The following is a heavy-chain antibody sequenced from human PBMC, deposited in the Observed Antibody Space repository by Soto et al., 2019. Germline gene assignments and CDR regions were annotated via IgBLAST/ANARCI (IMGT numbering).Heavy chain of an antibody. CDR2: ISYDGSNK. Sequence: GGSLRLSCAASGFTFSSYAMHWVRQAPGKGLEWVAVISYDGSNKYYADSVKGRFTISRDNSKNTLYLQMNSLRAEDTDVYYCARASYYDFWSGSPYYGMDVWGQGTTVTVSS. CDR1: GFTFSSYA. D-gene: IGHD3-3*01. V-gene: IGHV3-30-3*01. J-gene: IGHJ6*02. CDR3: ARASYYDFWSGSPYYGMDV.